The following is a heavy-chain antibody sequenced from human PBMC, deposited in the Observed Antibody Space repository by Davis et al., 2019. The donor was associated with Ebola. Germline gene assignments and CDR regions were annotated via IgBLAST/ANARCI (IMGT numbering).Heavy chain of an antibody. D-gene: IGHD1-1*01. Sequence: MPSETLSLTCTVSGGSISSGGYYWSWIRQPPGKGLEWIGEINHSGSTNYNPSLKSRVTISVDTSKNQFSLKLSSVTAADTAVYYCARQYQLERRRAPFDYWGQGTLVTVSS. CDR1: GGSISSGGYY. J-gene: IGHJ4*02. CDR3: ARQYQLERRRAPFDY. V-gene: IGHV4-39*01. CDR2: INHSGST.